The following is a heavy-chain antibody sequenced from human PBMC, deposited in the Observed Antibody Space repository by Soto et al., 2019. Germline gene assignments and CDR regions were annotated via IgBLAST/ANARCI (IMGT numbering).Heavy chain of an antibody. CDR1: GGSISSYY. D-gene: IGHD3-10*01. CDR2: IYYSGST. J-gene: IGHJ6*02. CDR3: ARYFYGSGSYAGDYYGTDV. V-gene: IGHV4-59*08. Sequence: SETLSLTCTVSGGSISSYYWSWIRQPPGKGLEWIGYIYYSGSTNYNPSLKSRVTISVDTSKNQFSLKLSSVTAADTAVYYCARYFYGSGSYAGDYYGTDVWGQGTTVTVSS.